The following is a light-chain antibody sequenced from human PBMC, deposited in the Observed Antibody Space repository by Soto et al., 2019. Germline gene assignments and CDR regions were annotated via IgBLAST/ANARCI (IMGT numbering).Light chain of an antibody. V-gene: IGKV3-11*01. J-gene: IGKJ4*01. CDR2: DAS. CDR3: QQRTNWPPLT. CDR1: QSVSSY. Sequence: EIVLTQSPATLSLSPGERATLSCRASQSVSSYLLWYQQKPGQPPRLLIYDASNRATGIPARFSGSGSGTDFTLTISSLAPEDFAVYYCQQRTNWPPLTFGGGTKVEIK.